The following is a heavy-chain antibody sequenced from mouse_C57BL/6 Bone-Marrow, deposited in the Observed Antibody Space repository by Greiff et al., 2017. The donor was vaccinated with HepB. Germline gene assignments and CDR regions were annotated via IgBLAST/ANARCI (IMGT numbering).Heavy chain of an antibody. D-gene: IGHD1-1*01. J-gene: IGHJ4*01. CDR2: INSDGGST. Sequence: DVKLVESGGGLVQPGESLKLSCESNEYEFPSHDMSWVRKTPEKRLELVAAINSDGGSTYYPDTMERRFIISRDNTKKTRYLQMSSLRSEDTALYYCARHNYYGSSYAMDYWGQGTSVTVSS. CDR1: EYEFPSHD. V-gene: IGHV5-2*01. CDR3: ARHNYYGSSYAMDY.